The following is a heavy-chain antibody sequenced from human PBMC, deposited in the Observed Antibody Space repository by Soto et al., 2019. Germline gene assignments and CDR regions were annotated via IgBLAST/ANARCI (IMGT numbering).Heavy chain of an antibody. CDR2: IKSKTDGGTT. V-gene: IGHV3-15*07. CDR1: GFTFSNAW. D-gene: IGHD3-10*01. J-gene: IGHJ4*02. Sequence: GGSLRLSCAASGFTFSNAWINWVRQAPGKGLEWVGRIKSKTDGGTTDFAAPVKGRFAISRDDSKNMVYLQMNSLKTEDTGIYFYSRASCGIIRLIGSHYWGQGTLVTVSS. CDR3: SRASCGIIRLIGSHY.